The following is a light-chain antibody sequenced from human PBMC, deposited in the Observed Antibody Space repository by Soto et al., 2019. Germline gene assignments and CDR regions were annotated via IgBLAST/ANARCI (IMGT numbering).Light chain of an antibody. CDR3: MQGTYWPT. Sequence: DVLMTQSPLSRPVTLGQPASISCTCSQSAVSSDGDTYLSWYQQRPGQSPRRLIYKVSNRDSGVPDRFRGRASGIDFTPKISRVEAEVVGVYYCMQGTYWPTFGQGTKLEIK. CDR2: KVS. V-gene: IGKV2-30*01. CDR1: QSAVSSDGDTY. J-gene: IGKJ2*01.